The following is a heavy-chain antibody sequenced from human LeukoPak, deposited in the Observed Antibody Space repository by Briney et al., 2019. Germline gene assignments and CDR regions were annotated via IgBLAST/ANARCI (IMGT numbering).Heavy chain of an antibody. D-gene: IGHD3-22*01. Sequence: SETLSLTCSVSGYSISSGFYWGWIRQPPGKGLEWIGSIFHSGSTYYNPSLKSRVTISVGTSKNQFSLKLSSVTAADTAVYYCARANYYDSSGYSRGAFDIWGQGTMVTVSS. CDR1: GYSISSGFY. V-gene: IGHV4-38-2*02. CDR2: IFHSGST. J-gene: IGHJ3*02. CDR3: ARANYYDSSGYSRGAFDI.